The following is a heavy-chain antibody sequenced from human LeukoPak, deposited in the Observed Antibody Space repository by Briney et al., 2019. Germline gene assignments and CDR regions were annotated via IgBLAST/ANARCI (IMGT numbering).Heavy chain of an antibody. CDR1: GFTFSSYG. D-gene: IGHD6-19*01. V-gene: IGHV3-30*03. CDR3: ASSGWYGRSYFDY. CDR2: ISYDGSNK. J-gene: IGHJ4*02. Sequence: GGSLRLSCAASGFTFSSYGMHWVRQAPGKGLEWVAVISYDGSNKYYADSVKGRFTISRDNSKNTLYLQMNSLRAEDTAVYYCASSGWYGRSYFDYWGQGTLVTVSS.